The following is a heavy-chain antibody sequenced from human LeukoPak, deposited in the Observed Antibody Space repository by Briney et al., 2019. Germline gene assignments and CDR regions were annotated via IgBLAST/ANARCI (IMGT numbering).Heavy chain of an antibody. D-gene: IGHD6-19*01. Sequence: GRSLRLSCAASGFTFSSYDMHWVRQATGKGLEWVSAIGTAGDTYYPGSVKGRFTISRENAKNSLYLQMNSLRAEDTAVYYCAREGRSSGSDAFDIWGQGTMVTVSS. CDR2: IGTAGDT. CDR1: GFTFSSYD. J-gene: IGHJ3*02. V-gene: IGHV3-13*01. CDR3: AREGRSSGSDAFDI.